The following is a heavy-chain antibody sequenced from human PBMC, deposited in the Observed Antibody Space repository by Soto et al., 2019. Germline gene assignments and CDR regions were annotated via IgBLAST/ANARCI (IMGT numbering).Heavy chain of an antibody. CDR3: AKGKAHTLFGVDTLFDY. D-gene: IGHD3-3*01. CDR1: GFTFTTYW. V-gene: IGHV3-7*03. CDR2: INVDGSET. Sequence: GGSLRLSCVASGFTFTTYWMTWVRQAPGKGLEWVANINVDGSETSYVGSVRGRFTISRDNAKTSVYLQMNSLGAEDTAIYYCAKGKAHTLFGVDTLFDYWGQGTLVTVSS. J-gene: IGHJ4*02.